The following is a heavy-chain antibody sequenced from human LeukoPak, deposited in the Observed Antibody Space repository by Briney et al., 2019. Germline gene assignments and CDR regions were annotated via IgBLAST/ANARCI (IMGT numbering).Heavy chain of an antibody. V-gene: IGHV1-46*01. J-gene: IGHJ3*02. CDR2: INPSGGST. CDR1: GYTFTSYN. D-gene: IGHD3-22*01. CDR3: ARDVGLYYYDSSGYYPI. Sequence: ASVKVSCKASGYTFTSYNMHWVRQAPGQGLERMGIINPSGGSTSYAQKFQGRVTMTRDKSTSTVYMELSSLRSEDTAVYYCARDVGLYYYDSSGYYPIWGQGTMVTVSS.